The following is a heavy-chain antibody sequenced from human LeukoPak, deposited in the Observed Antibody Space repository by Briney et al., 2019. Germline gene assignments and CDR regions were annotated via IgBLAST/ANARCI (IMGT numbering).Heavy chain of an antibody. D-gene: IGHD3-22*01. CDR3: AKDKGPLGVVVITGYYYYYGMDV. Sequence: PGGSLRLSCAASGFTFDDYAMHWVRQAPGKGLEWVSGISWNSGSIGYADSVKGRFTISRDNAKNSLYLQMNSLRAEDTALYYCAKDKGPLGVVVITGYYYYYGMDVWGQGTTVTVSS. J-gene: IGHJ6*02. CDR2: ISWNSGSI. V-gene: IGHV3-9*01. CDR1: GFTFDDYA.